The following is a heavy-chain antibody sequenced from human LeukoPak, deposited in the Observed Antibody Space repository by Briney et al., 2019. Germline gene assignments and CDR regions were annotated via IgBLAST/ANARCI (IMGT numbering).Heavy chain of an antibody. V-gene: IGHV4-61*02. CDR2: TYTSGST. Sequence: SQTLSLTCTVSGGSISSGSYYWSWIRQPAGKGLEWIGRTYTSGSTNYNPSLKSRVTISVDTSKNQFSLKLSSVTAADTAVYYCARRIGWFDPWGQGTLVTVSS. J-gene: IGHJ5*02. CDR3: ARRIGWFDP. D-gene: IGHD2/OR15-2a*01. CDR1: GGSISSGSYY.